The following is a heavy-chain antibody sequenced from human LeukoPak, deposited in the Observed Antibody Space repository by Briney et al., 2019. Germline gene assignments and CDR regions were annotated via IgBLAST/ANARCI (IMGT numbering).Heavy chain of an antibody. CDR1: GFTYLNYA. J-gene: IGHJ6*02. Sequence: GWPLRLSCTSSGFTYLNYAMNWVRRAPGKGLEGVSASSGSGSNTYYTDSVKDRFTISRENYKNSLYLQMNSLRPKDKAVYYCAKSQREACCYGMDVWGQGTTVTVS. V-gene: IGHV3-23*01. D-gene: IGHD1-26*01. CDR2: SSGSGSNT. CDR3: AKSQREACCYGMDV.